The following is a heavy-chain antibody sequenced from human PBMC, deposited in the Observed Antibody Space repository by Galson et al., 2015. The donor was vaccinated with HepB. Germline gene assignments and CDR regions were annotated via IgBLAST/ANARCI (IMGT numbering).Heavy chain of an antibody. CDR3: VREDHYYGMDV. J-gene: IGHJ6*02. V-gene: IGHV3-33*01. Sequence: SLRLSCAGSGFTFSSFGIHWVRQSPGKGLEWVAVIWYDGSNEYYADSVKGRFSISRDNSRGMVYLQMNNMRVEDTGVYHCVREDHYYGMDVGGQGTTVTVS. CDR1: GFTFSSFG. CDR2: IWYDGSNE.